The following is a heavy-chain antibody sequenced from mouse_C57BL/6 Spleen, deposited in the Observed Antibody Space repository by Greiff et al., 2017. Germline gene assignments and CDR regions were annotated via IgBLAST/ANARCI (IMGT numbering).Heavy chain of an antibody. J-gene: IGHJ4*01. V-gene: IGHV1-72*01. CDR2: IDPNSGGT. D-gene: IGHD1-1*01. Sequence: VQLQQPGAELVKPGASVKLSCKASGYTFPSYWLHWVKQRPGRGLEWIGRIDPNSGGTKYNEKFKSKATLTVDKPSSTAYMQLSSLTSEDSAVYYCARDYDDGYYAMDYWGQGTSGTVSS. CDR3: ARDYDDGYYAMDY. CDR1: GYTFPSYW.